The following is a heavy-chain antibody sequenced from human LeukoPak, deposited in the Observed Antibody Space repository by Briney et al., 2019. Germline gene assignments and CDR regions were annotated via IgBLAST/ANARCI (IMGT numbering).Heavy chain of an antibody. V-gene: IGHV1-2*02. CDR3: ARSNDYYLLTWAFDI. D-gene: IGHD2/OR15-2a*01. CDR1: GYTFTGYY. CDR2: INPNSGGT. J-gene: IGHJ3*02. Sequence: ASVKVSCKASGYTFTGYYMHWVRQAPGQGPEWMGWINPNSGGTNYAQKFQGRVTMTRDTSISTAYMELSGLRSDDTAVYYCARSNDYYLLTWAFDIWGQGTMVTVSS.